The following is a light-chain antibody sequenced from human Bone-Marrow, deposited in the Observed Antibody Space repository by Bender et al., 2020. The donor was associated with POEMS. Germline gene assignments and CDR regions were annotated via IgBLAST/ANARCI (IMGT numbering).Light chain of an antibody. J-gene: IGLJ2*01. CDR2: EVN. CDR3: AAWDDSLNAVV. CDR1: SSDVGGYNH. Sequence: QSALTQPASVSGSPGQSVTISCTGTSSDVGGYNHVSWYQQHPGKVPKLMIYEVNKRPSGVPDRFSGSKSGTSASLAISGLQSEDEADYYCAAWDDSLNAVVLGGGTKLTVL. V-gene: IGLV2-8*01.